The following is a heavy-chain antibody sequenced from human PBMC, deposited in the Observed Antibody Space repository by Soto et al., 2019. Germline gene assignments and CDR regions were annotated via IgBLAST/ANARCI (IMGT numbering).Heavy chain of an antibody. CDR1: GFTFSTYW. CDR3: ARDRRVGAGPHYYYYYGMEV. D-gene: IGHD1-26*01. V-gene: IGHV3-13*04. Sequence: GGSLRLSCAASGFTFSTYWMHWVRQAPGKGLVWVSAIGTAGDTYYPGSVKGRFTISRENAKNSLYLQMNSLRAGDTAAYYCARDRRVGAGPHYYYYYGMEVWGQGTTVTVSS. CDR2: IGTAGDT. J-gene: IGHJ6*02.